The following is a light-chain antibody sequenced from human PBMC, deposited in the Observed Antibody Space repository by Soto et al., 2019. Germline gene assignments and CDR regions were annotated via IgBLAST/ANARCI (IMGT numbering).Light chain of an antibody. V-gene: IGKV1-5*03. Sequence: DIQMTQSPSTLSASVGDRVTITCRASQSISSWLAWYQQKPGKAPKLLIYKASSLESGGPSRFSGSGSGTGFTLTISSLQPDDFATYDCQQYNSSPAFGQGTKVEIK. CDR1: QSISSW. CDR2: KAS. J-gene: IGKJ1*01. CDR3: QQYNSSPA.